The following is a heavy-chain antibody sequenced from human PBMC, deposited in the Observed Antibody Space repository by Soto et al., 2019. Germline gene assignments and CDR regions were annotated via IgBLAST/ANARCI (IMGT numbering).Heavy chain of an antibody. J-gene: IGHJ6*02. V-gene: IGHV1-69*12. CDR2: IIPIFGTP. Sequence: QVQLVQSGAEVKKPGSSVKVSCKASGGTFSSYAISWVRQAPGQGLEWMGGIIPIFGTPNYAQKFQGRVTITADESTSTAYMELSSLRSEDTAMYYCARDKWNDIDYYYGMDVWGQGTTVTVSS. D-gene: IGHD1-20*01. CDR1: GGTFSSYA. CDR3: ARDKWNDIDYYYGMDV.